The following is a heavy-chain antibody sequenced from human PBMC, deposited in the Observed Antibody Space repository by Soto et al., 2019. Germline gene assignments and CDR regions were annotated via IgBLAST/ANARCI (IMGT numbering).Heavy chain of an antibody. Sequence: SETLSLTCAVSGGSISSSNWWSWVRQPPGKGLEWIGEIYHSGSTNYNPSLKSRVTISVDKSKNQFSLKLSSVTAADTAVYYCAREVAAAGTWDYYYYYGMDVWGQGTXVTVSS. CDR2: IYHSGST. CDR3: AREVAAAGTWDYYYYYGMDV. D-gene: IGHD6-13*01. V-gene: IGHV4-4*02. CDR1: GGSISSSNW. J-gene: IGHJ6*02.